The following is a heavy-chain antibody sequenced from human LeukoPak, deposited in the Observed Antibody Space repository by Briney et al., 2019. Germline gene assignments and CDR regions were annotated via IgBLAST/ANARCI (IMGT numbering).Heavy chain of an antibody. D-gene: IGHD3-10*01. J-gene: IGHJ4*02. Sequence: GGSLRLSCAASGFPFSSYWMTWVRQAPGKGLEWLANMNQDGSEKYYVDSVKGRFTISRDNPKNSVYLQMNSLRAEDTAVYYCARDLPSGSGSYYKRPLYFDYWGQGTLVTVSS. V-gene: IGHV3-7*01. CDR2: MNQDGSEK. CDR1: GFPFSSYW. CDR3: ARDLPSGSGSYYKRPLYFDY.